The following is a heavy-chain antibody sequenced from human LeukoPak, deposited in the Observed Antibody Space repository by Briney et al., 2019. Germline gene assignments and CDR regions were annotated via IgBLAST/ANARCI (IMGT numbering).Heavy chain of an antibody. CDR1: GLTFSSYS. CDR2: ISSSSSYI. Sequence: PGGSLRLSCAASGLTFSSYSMNWVRQAPGKGLEWVSSISSSSSYIYYADSVKGRFTISRDNAKNSLYLQMNSLRAEDTAVYYCARGSSGWTPDYYYYGMDVWGQGTTVTVSS. D-gene: IGHD6-19*01. CDR3: ARGSSGWTPDYYYYGMDV. V-gene: IGHV3-21*01. J-gene: IGHJ6*02.